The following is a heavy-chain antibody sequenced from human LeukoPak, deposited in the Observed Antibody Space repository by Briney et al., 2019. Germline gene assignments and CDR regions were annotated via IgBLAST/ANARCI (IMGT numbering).Heavy chain of an antibody. J-gene: IGHJ4*02. D-gene: IGHD6-19*01. CDR1: GDSMSRYY. CDR3: ARDRGSGWEPFDS. Sequence: SETLSLTRIVSGDSMSRYYWSWIRQPPGKGLEWVGYIFYNGITNYNPSLASRVSISIDTSKNQFSLRLRSVTAADTATYYCARDRGSGWEPFDSWGQGTLVTVSS. V-gene: IGHV4-59*01. CDR2: IFYNGIT.